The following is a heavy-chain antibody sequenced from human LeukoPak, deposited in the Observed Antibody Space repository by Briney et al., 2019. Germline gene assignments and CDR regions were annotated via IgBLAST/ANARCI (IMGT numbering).Heavy chain of an antibody. V-gene: IGHV3-48*03. J-gene: IGHJ5*02. Sequence: PGGSLRLSCAVSGFTFSSYEMNWVRQAPGEGLEWVSYISSSGFNIYYADSVKGRFTISRDNAKNSLYLQMNSLRAEDTAVYYCAGQSRLGYCSGGSCYSQPFDPWGQGTLVTVSS. CDR3: AGQSRLGYCSGGSCYSQPFDP. D-gene: IGHD2-15*01. CDR1: GFTFSSYE. CDR2: ISSSGFNI.